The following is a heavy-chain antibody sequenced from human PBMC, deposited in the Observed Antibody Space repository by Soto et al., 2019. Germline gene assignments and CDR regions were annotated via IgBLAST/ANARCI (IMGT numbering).Heavy chain of an antibody. D-gene: IGHD2-15*01. CDR2: ISGSGDST. CDR1: AFTFSSYA. V-gene: IGHV3-23*01. CDR3: AKTTVGYCSGGSCYGYYFDY. J-gene: IGHJ4*02. Sequence: GGSLRLSCASSAFTFSSYAMSWVRQAPGKGLEWVSSISGSGDSTYYADSVKGRFTISRDNSKNTLYLQMNNLRAEDTAVYYCAKTTVGYCSGGSCYGYYFDYWGQGT.